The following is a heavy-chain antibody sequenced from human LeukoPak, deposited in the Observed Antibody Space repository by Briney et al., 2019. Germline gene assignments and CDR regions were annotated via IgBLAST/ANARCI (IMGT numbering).Heavy chain of an antibody. D-gene: IGHD5-18*01. CDR2: IYYRGST. Sequence: SETLSLTCTVSAGSISSSSHYWDWIRQPPGKGLEWIGSIYYRGSTYYNPSLQSRVTTYVDTSKNQFSLKLSSVTAADTAVYYCARHTQGIQLWYYYYGMDVWGQGTTLTVSS. J-gene: IGHJ6*02. CDR3: ARHTQGIQLWYYYYGMDV. CDR1: AGSISSSSHY. V-gene: IGHV4-39*01.